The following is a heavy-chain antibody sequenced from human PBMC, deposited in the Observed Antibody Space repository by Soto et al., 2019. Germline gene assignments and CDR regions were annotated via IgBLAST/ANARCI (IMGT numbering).Heavy chain of an antibody. Sequence: PSETLSLTCADYGGSFSGYYWSWIRQPPGNGLEWIGEINHSGSTNYNPSLKSRVTISVDTSKNQFSLKLSSVTAADTTVYYCARGKDIAAAGSNWFDPWGQGTLVTVS. V-gene: IGHV4-34*01. D-gene: IGHD6-13*01. CDR2: INHSGST. CDR3: ARGKDIAAAGSNWFDP. CDR1: GGSFSGYY. J-gene: IGHJ5*02.